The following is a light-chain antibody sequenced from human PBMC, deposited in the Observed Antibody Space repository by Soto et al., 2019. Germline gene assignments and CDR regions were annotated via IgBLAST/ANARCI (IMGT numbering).Light chain of an antibody. Sequence: EIVLTQSPGTLSLSPGERATLSCRASQSLSSNYLAWYQQKPDQAPRLLIYGASSRASGIPDRFSGSGSGTDFTLTISSLEPEDFAVYYCQHYGRSAIFTLGPGTTVDIK. CDR1: QSLSSNY. V-gene: IGKV3-20*01. CDR3: QHYGRSAIFT. CDR2: GAS. J-gene: IGKJ3*01.